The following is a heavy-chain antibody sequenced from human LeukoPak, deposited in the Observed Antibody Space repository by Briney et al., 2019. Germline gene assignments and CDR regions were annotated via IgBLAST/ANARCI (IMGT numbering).Heavy chain of an antibody. CDR2: IYYSGST. J-gene: IGHJ6*03. D-gene: IGHD3-10*01. Sequence: SETLSLTCTVSGGSISSSSYYWGWIRQPPGKGLEWIGSIYYSGSTYYNPSLKSRVTISVDTSKNQFSLKLSSVTAADTAVYYCARDNGETSNYYYYMDVWGKGTTVTISS. CDR1: GGSISSSSYY. CDR3: ARDNGETSNYYYYMDV. V-gene: IGHV4-39*07.